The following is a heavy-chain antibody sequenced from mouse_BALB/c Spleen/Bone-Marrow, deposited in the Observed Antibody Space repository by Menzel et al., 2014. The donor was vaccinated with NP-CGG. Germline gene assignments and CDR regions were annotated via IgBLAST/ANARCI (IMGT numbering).Heavy chain of an antibody. J-gene: IGHJ4*01. Sequence: VQLKESGPELVKPGASMKISCKASGYSFTGYTMNWVKQSHGKNLEWIGLINPYNGGTSYNQKFKGKATLTVDKSSSTDYMKLLSLTSEDSAVYYCARGPHYSGSRDYAMDYWGQGTSVTVSS. CDR1: GYSFTGYT. V-gene: IGHV1-25*01. CDR3: ARGPHYSGSRDYAMDY. CDR2: INPYNGGT. D-gene: IGHD1-1*01.